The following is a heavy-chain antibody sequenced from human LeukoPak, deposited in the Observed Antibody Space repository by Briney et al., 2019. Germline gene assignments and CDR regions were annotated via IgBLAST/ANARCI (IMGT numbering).Heavy chain of an antibody. CDR2: TYYRSKWYN. J-gene: IGHJ3*02. V-gene: IGHV6-1*01. D-gene: IGHD3-10*01. CDR1: GDSVSSNSAA. Sequence: SRTLSLTCAISGDSVSSNSAAWNWIRQSPSRGLEWLGRTYYRSKWYNDYAVSVKSRITINPDTSKNQFSLQLNSVTPEDTAVYYCARWAVGGSGSLGAFDIWGQGTMVTVSS. CDR3: ARWAVGGSGSLGAFDI.